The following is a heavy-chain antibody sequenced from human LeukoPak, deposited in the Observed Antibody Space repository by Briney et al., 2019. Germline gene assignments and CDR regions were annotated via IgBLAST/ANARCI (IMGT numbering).Heavy chain of an antibody. D-gene: IGHD4-17*01. Sequence: GSSVKVSCKASGGTFSSYAISWVRQAPGQGLEWMGRIIPILGIANYAQKFQGRVTIAADKSTSTAYMELSSLRSEDTAVYYCARETYYDYGDYSIGSSWFDPWGQGTLVTVSS. V-gene: IGHV1-69*04. CDR2: IIPILGIA. CDR3: ARETYYDYGDYSIGSSWFDP. CDR1: GGTFSSYA. J-gene: IGHJ5*02.